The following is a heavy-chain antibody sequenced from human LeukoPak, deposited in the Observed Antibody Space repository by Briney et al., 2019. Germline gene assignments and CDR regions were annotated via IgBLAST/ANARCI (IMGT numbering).Heavy chain of an antibody. Sequence: LPGGSLRLSCAASGFTFSSYEMNWVRQAPGKGLEWVSYISSSGSSIYYVDSVKGRFTISRDNAKNSLFLQMNSLRAEDTAVYYCARRGYYDTSGYLFDYWGQGTLVTVSS. CDR1: GFTFSSYE. D-gene: IGHD3-22*01. CDR3: ARRGYYDTSGYLFDY. J-gene: IGHJ4*02. V-gene: IGHV3-48*03. CDR2: ISSSGSSI.